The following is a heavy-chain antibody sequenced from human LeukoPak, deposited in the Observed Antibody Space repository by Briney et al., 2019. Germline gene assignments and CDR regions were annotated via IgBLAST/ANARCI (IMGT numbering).Heavy chain of an antibody. CDR1: GFTFSSYG. J-gene: IGHJ4*02. D-gene: IGHD1-14*01. Sequence: PGGSLRLSCAASGFTFSSYGMHWVRQAPGKGLEWVAVISGSGGSTYYADSVKGRFTISRDNSKNTLYLQMNSLRAEDTAVYYCAKRGVNRGLDYWGQGTLVTVSS. CDR3: AKRGVNRGLDY. CDR2: ISGSGGST. V-gene: IGHV3-23*01.